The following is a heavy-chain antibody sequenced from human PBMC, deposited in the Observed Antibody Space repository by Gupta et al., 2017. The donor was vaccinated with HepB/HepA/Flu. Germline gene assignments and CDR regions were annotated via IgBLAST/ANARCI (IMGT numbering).Heavy chain of an antibody. CDR2: ISDSGST. CDR3: ARYGGSGTYYFDF. V-gene: IGHV4-30-2*01. D-gene: IGHD3-10*01. Sequence: QLQLQESGSGLVTPSQTLSLTCAVSGGSISSGGYAWSWIRQPQGKGLEWIGYISDSGSTYYNSSLKSRVTISLDKSKNQFSLRLSSVTAAHTAVYYCARYGGSGTYYFDFWGQGTLVTVSS. CDR1: GGSISSGGYA. J-gene: IGHJ4*02.